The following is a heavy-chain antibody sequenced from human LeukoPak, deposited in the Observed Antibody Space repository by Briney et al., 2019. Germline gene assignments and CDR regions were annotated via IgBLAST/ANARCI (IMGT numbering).Heavy chain of an antibody. CDR1: GYSFTSHY. V-gene: IGHV1-46*01. J-gene: IGHJ4*02. D-gene: IGHD3-22*01. Sequence: GASVKVSCKASGYSFTSHYMHWVRQAPGQGLEWLGLINPSGSSTLYAQKFQGRVTITADESTSTAYMELSSLRSEDTAVYYRARAKTMIVVEPFDYWGQGTLVTVSS. CDR3: ARAKTMIVVEPFDY. CDR2: INPSGSST.